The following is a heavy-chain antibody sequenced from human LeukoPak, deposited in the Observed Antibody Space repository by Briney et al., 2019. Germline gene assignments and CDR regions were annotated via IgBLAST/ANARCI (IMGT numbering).Heavy chain of an antibody. V-gene: IGHV5-51*01. CDR1: DSSLTFYW. D-gene: IGHD2-2*01. CDR3: AVVDAPAPPLLFDY. CDR2: IYPGDSDT. J-gene: IGHJ4*02. Sequence: GESLKISCKDFDSSLTFYWISWVRQMPGKGLEWMGIIYPGDSDTRYSPSFQGQVTISADKSISTAYLQWSSLKASDTAMYYCAVVDAPAPPLLFDYWGQGTLVTVSS.